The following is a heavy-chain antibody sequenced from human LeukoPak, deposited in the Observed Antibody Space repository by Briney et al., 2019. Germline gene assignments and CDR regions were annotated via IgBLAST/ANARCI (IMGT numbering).Heavy chain of an antibody. V-gene: IGHV4-34*01. CDR2: INHSGST. J-gene: IGHJ4*02. Sequence: SETLSLTCAAYGGSFSGYYWSWIRQPPGKGLEWIGEINHSGSTNYNPSLKSRVTISVDTSKNQFSLKLSSVTAADTAVYYCARGVVVVAATQDFDYWGQGTLVTVSS. CDR1: GGSFSGYY. D-gene: IGHD2-15*01. CDR3: ARGVVVVAATQDFDY.